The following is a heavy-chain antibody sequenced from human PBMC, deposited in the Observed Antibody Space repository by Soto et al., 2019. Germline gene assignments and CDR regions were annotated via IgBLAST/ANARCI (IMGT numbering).Heavy chain of an antibody. CDR1: GGSISSYY. V-gene: IGHV4-59*01. D-gene: IGHD5-18*01. J-gene: IGHJ6*03. CDR3: AREAAMVKSYYMDV. Sequence: SETLSLTCTVSGGSISSYYWSWILQPPGKGLEWIGYIYYSGSTNYNPSLKSRVTISVDTSKNQFSLKLSSVTAADTAVYYCAREAAMVKSYYMDVWGKGTTVTVSS. CDR2: IYYSGST.